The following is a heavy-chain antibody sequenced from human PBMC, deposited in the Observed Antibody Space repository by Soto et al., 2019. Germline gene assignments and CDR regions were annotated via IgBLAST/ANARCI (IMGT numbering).Heavy chain of an antibody. D-gene: IGHD3-10*01. CDR1: GYTFTGYF. CDR3: ARVIRGAYYNSPLDT. V-gene: IGHV1-2*02. J-gene: IGHJ5*02. Sequence: ASVKVSCKASGYTFTGYFMHWVRQAPGQGLEWMGWTNPYSGGADYAQSFQGRVTMTRDTSISTVYMELSRLRFDDTAVYYCARVIRGAYYNSPLDTWGQRTVVTVSS. CDR2: TNPYSGGA.